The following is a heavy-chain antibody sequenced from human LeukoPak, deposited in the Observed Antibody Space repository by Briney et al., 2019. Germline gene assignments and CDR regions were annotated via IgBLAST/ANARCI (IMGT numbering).Heavy chain of an antibody. CDR2: ISGSGGLT. V-gene: IGHV3-23*01. D-gene: IGHD2-21*02. J-gene: IGHJ4*02. Sequence: GGSLRLSCAPSGFTFSNYAMSWVRQVPGKGLELVSIISGSGGLTGYADSVRGRLTISRDNSKNTLYLQMSSLRAEDTAIYYCAKGMGAYCDGDCSSRTFDYWGQGTLVTVSS. CDR3: AKGMGAYCDGDCSSRTFDY. CDR1: GFTFSNYA.